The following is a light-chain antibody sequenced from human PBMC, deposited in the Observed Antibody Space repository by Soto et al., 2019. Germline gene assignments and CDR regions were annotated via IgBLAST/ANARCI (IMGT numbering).Light chain of an antibody. J-gene: IGLJ3*02. CDR3: AAWDDSLSGVV. CDR1: SSNIGSNY. Sequence: QSVLTQAPSASGTPGQGVTISCSESSSNIGSNYVFWYQQLPGTAPKLLIYSNYERPSGVPDRFSGSKSGTSASLAISGLRSEDEADYYCAAWDDSLSGVVFGGGTKLTVL. V-gene: IGLV1-47*02. CDR2: SNY.